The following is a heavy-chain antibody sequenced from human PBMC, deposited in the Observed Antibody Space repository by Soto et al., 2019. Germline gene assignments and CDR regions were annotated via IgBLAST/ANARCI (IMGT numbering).Heavy chain of an antibody. CDR1: GGSINGGGDY. J-gene: IGHJ4*02. Sequence: TSETLSLTCTVSGGSINGGGDYWSWIRQPPGKGLEYVGYIYYRGSTYYNPSLTGRLTMSMDTSKNQFSLKLSSVTAADTAVYYCARDRIAVPGSFFDYWGQGMQVTVSS. CDR3: ARDRIAVPGSFFDY. V-gene: IGHV4-30-4*01. CDR2: IYYRGST. D-gene: IGHD6-19*01.